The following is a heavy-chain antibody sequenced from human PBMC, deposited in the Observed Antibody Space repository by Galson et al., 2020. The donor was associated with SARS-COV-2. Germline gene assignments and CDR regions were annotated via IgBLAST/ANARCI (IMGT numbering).Heavy chain of an antibody. CDR1: GGSIASYY. V-gene: IGHV4-59*08. Sequence: SETLSLTCTVSGGSIASYYGSWVRQPPGTRLEWIGYIYYTGGSTKSNPSLTSRLTMSMAASTNQFSLTLSSVTAADTGVYYCARGDYSSSHFPYYYMAVWGKGTTVTVSS. CDR3: ARGDYSSSHFPYYYMAV. CDR2: IYYTGGST. J-gene: IGHJ6*03. D-gene: IGHD6-13*01.